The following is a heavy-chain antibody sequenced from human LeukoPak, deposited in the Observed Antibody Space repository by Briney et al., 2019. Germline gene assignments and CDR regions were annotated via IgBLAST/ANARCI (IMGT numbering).Heavy chain of an antibody. CDR1: GFTFSNYA. J-gene: IGHJ4*02. CDR3: AKKVGLVSAPLYYFDV. Sequence: PGGSLRLSCAASGFTFSNYAMSWVRRAPGKGLEGVSAISGSAGSWDYADVVKGRFTISRDNSKNTLFLQMNSLSPEDTAIYYCAKKVGLVSAPLYYFDVWGQGTLVTVSS. D-gene: IGHD5/OR15-5a*01. CDR2: ISGSAGSW. V-gene: IGHV3-23*01.